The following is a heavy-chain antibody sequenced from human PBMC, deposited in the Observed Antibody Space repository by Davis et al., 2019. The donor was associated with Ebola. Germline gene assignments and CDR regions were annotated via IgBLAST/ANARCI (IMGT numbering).Heavy chain of an antibody. Sequence: GGSLRLSCAASGFTFRSYAMSWVRQAPGKGLEWVSAISASGATTYYADSVKGRFTISRDNSKNTLYLQMNSLRAEDTAFYYCAKKKGSSAWYSFDYWGQGTLVTVSS. J-gene: IGHJ4*02. V-gene: IGHV3-23*01. CDR2: ISASGATT. CDR1: GFTFRSYA. D-gene: IGHD6-19*01. CDR3: AKKKGSSAWYSFDY.